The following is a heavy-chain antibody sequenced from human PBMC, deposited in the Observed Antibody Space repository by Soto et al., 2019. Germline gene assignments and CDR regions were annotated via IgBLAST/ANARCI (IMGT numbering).Heavy chain of an antibody. Sequence: QVQLVESGGGVVQPGRSLRLSCAASGFTFSSYGMHWVRQAPGKGLEWVAVISYEGSNKYYADSVKGRFTISRDNSKNTLYLQMNSLRAEDTAAYYCAKDRGGPYYYYGMDVWGQGTTVTVSS. V-gene: IGHV3-30*18. CDR2: ISYEGSNK. D-gene: IGHD3-10*01. CDR1: GFTFSSYG. J-gene: IGHJ6*02. CDR3: AKDRGGPYYYYGMDV.